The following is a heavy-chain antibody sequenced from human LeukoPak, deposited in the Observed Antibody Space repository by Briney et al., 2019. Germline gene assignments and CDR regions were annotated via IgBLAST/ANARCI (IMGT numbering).Heavy chain of an antibody. V-gene: IGHV3-66*02. J-gene: IGHJ4*02. CDR1: GFTVSSKY. CDR3: ARDWPIDY. Sequence: PGGSLRLSCAASGFTVSSKYMNWVRQAPGKGLEWVSVIYSGGTTYYADSVKGRFTMSSDSSKNTLYLQMNSLRAEDTAVYYCARDWPIDYWGQGTLVTVSS. D-gene: IGHD2-21*01. CDR2: IYSGGTT.